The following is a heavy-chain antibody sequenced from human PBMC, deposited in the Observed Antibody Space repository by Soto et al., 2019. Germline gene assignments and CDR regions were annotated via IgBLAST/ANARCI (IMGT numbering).Heavy chain of an antibody. CDR1: GFTFSNYA. CDR2: ISGSGGST. V-gene: IGHV3-23*01. J-gene: IGHJ5*02. D-gene: IGHD3-10*01. Sequence: GGSLRLSCAASGFTFSNYAVTWVRQAPGKGLEWVSTISGSGGSTYYADSVKGRFTISRDNSKNTLYLQMNSLRAGDTAVYYCARGFGRPWGQGTLVTVSS. CDR3: ARGFGRP.